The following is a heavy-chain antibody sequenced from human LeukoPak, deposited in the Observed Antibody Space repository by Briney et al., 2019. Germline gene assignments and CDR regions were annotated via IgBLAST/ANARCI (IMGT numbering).Heavy chain of an antibody. CDR2: INSDGSST. CDR3: AREASIAVAPDY. J-gene: IGHJ4*02. V-gene: IGHV3-74*01. Sequence: GGSLRPSCAASGFTFSSYWMHWVRQAPGKGLVWFSRINSDGSSTSYADSVKGRFTISRDNAKNTLYLQMNSLRAEDTAVYYCAREASIAVAPDYWGQGTLVTVSS. CDR1: GFTFSSYW. D-gene: IGHD6-19*01.